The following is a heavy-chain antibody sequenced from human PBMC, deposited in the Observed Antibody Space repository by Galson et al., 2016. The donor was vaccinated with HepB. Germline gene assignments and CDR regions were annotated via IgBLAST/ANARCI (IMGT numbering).Heavy chain of an antibody. CDR2: ISGYNGNT. CDR3: ASDYDVLIGYYIDFDYFDY. D-gene: IGHD3-9*01. V-gene: IGHV1-18*01. Sequence: SVKVSCKASGYTFKNYGISWVRQAPGQGLEWMGWISGYNGNTKYAQKFQGRVTMTTDTSTSTAYMELRSLRSDDTAVYYCASDYDVLIGYYIDFDYFDYWGQGTQVTVSS. J-gene: IGHJ4*02. CDR1: GYTFKNYG.